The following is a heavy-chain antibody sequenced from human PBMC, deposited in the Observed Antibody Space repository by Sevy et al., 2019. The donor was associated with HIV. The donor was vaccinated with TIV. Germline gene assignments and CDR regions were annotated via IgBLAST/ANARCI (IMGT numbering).Heavy chain of an antibody. CDR1: GDSVSSNGAA. D-gene: IGHD4-17*01. Sequence: SQTLSLTCAISGDSVSSNGAAWNWIRQSPSRGLEWLGRTYYRSKWYNNYAVSVKSRITINPETSKNQFSLHLDSMTPEDTAVYYCTRAMTTWDGRGGNCFDSWGQGILVTVSS. J-gene: IGHJ5*01. CDR3: TRAMTTWDGRGGNCFDS. V-gene: IGHV6-1*01. CDR2: TYYRSKWYN.